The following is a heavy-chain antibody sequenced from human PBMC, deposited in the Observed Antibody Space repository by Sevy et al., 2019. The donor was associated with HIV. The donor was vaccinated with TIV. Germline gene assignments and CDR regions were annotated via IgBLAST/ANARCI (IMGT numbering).Heavy chain of an antibody. CDR1: GFTFSKYS. Sequence: GGSLRLSCAASGFTFSKYSMSWVRQPPGKGLEWVSTLSFGCGEINYADSVKGRFTISRDNAKNSLYLQMNSLRAEDTAVYYCARFEYSSSFWGQGTLVTVSS. CDR3: ARFEYSSSF. D-gene: IGHD6-6*01. J-gene: IGHJ4*02. V-gene: IGHV3-21*04. CDR2: LSFGCGEI.